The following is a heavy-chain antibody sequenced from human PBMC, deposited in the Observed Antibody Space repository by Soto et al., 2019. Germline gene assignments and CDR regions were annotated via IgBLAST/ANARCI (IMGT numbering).Heavy chain of an antibody. Sequence: QVQLVESGGGVVQPGRSLRLSCAASGFTFSSYGMHWVRQAPGKGLEWVAVISYDGSNKYYADSVKGRFTISRDNSKNTLYLHMNSLRAEDTAVYYCAKDLSGIAVAGVDYWGQGTLVTVSS. CDR3: AKDLSGIAVAGVDY. V-gene: IGHV3-30*18. CDR1: GFTFSSYG. J-gene: IGHJ4*02. CDR2: ISYDGSNK. D-gene: IGHD6-19*01.